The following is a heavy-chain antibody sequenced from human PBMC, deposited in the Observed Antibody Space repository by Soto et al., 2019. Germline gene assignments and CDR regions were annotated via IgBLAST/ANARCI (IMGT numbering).Heavy chain of an antibody. J-gene: IGHJ6*02. CDR3: ANPGGRDYYYGMDV. CDR1: GFTFSSYA. CDR2: ISGSGGST. D-gene: IGHD3-16*01. V-gene: IGHV3-23*01. Sequence: GGSLRLSCAASGFTFSSYAMSWVRQAPGKGLEWVSAISGSGGSTYYADSVKGRFTISRDNSKNTLYLQMNSLRAEDTAVYYCANPGGRDYYYGMDVWGQGTTVTVSS.